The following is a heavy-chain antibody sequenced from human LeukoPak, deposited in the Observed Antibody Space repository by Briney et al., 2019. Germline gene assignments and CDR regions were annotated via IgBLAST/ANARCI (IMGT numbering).Heavy chain of an antibody. D-gene: IGHD3-10*01. Sequence: SETLSLTCTVSGGSISSYYWSWIRQSPGKGLECIGYIHYTGSTNYNPSLKSRVTISVETSKNQFSLKLKSVTAADTAVYYCARGGYYGSGNDFRFDLWGQGTLVTVSS. V-gene: IGHV4-59*01. CDR3: ARGGYYGSGNDFRFDL. J-gene: IGHJ5*02. CDR2: IHYTGST. CDR1: GGSISSYY.